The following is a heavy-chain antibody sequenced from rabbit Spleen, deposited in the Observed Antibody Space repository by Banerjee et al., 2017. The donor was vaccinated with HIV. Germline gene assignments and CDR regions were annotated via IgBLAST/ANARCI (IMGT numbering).Heavy chain of an antibody. CDR3: ARDTSSSFSSYGMDL. CDR2: IEVGSSGFS. Sequence: QSLEESGGDLVKPEASLTLTCTASGFSFSNNYYICWVRQAPGKGLEWIACIEVGSSGFSYFATWAKGRFTISETSSTTVTLQVTRLTAADTATYFCARDTSSSFSSYGMDLWGPGTLVTVS. V-gene: IGHV1S40*01. J-gene: IGHJ6*01. CDR1: GFSFSNNYY. D-gene: IGHD1-1*01.